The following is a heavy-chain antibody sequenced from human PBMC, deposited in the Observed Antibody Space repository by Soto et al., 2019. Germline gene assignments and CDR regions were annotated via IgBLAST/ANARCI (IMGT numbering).Heavy chain of an antibody. V-gene: IGHV3-15*01. CDR3: TTEGDCDPVYFQH. Sequence: GGSLRLSCAASGFTFSNAWMSWVRQAPGKGLEWVGRIKSKTDGGTTDYAAPVKGRFTISRDDSKNTLYLQMNSLKTEDTAVYYCTTEGDCDPVYFQHWGQGTLVTVSS. CDR1: GFTFSNAW. D-gene: IGHD2-21*02. J-gene: IGHJ1*01. CDR2: IKSKTDGGTT.